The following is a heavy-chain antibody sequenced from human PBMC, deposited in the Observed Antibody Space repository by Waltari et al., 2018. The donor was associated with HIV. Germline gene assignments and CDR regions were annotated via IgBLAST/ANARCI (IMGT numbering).Heavy chain of an antibody. V-gene: IGHV3-66*01. CDR1: GFTVSSHY. Sequence: EVKLVESGGGLVQLGGSLRLPRATSGFTVSSHYLRSVRQAPGKGLEWVSVIYSGGSTYYADSVKGRFTISRDNSKNTLYLQMNSLRAEDTAVYYCASIAYCGGDCYPRGMDVWGQGTTVTVSS. CDR3: ASIAYCGGDCYPRGMDV. D-gene: IGHD2-21*02. J-gene: IGHJ6*02. CDR2: IYSGGST.